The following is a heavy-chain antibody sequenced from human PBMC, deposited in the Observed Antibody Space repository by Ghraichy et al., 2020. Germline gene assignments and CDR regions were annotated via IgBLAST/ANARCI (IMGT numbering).Heavy chain of an antibody. CDR1: GFTFSSYT. J-gene: IGHJ3*01. CDR2: ISSTNDYI. D-gene: IGHD3-16*01. V-gene: IGHV3-21*01. Sequence: ETLSLTCAATGFTFSSYTMNWVRQAPGKGLEWVSSISSTNDYIYYRDAVRGRFTISRDNVKRSLILQMNSLRPEDTAVYYCARDKAMGHNFWGDAFDLWGQGTQVTVSS. CDR3: ARDKAMGHNFWGDAFDL.